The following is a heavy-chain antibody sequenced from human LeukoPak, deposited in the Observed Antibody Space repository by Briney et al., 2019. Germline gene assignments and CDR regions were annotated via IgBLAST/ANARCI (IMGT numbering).Heavy chain of an antibody. CDR2: INHSGYT. Sequence: SETLSLTCAVSGVSFDDYYWSWVRQTPGKGLEWIGEINHSGYTNDSPSLKSRVTLSIDTSRTQFSLNLRSVTVADTGIYYCTRMTAGHDYWGQGTLVTVSS. D-gene: IGHD2-21*02. J-gene: IGHJ4*02. CDR3: TRMTAGHDY. V-gene: IGHV4-34*01. CDR1: GVSFDDYY.